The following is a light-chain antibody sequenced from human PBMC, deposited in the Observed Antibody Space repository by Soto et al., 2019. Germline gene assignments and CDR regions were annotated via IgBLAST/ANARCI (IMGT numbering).Light chain of an antibody. Sequence: EIVLTQSPGTMSLSPGERATLSCRASQSVSSSYLAWYQQKPGQAPRLLIYGASSRATGIPDRFSGSGSGTDFTLTISRLEPDAFAVYYCQQYGSSPPTWTVGQGTKVEIK. CDR1: QSVSSSY. CDR2: GAS. V-gene: IGKV3-20*01. CDR3: QQYGSSPPTWT. J-gene: IGKJ1*01.